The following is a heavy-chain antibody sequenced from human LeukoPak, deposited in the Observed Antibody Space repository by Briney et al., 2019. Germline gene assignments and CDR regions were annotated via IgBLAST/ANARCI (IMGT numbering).Heavy chain of an antibody. D-gene: IGHD3-22*01. V-gene: IGHV4-59*01. Sequence: SETLSLTCTVSGGSISSYYWSWIRQPSGKGLEWIGYIHYSGSTHYNPSLKSRVTISVDTSKNQFSLKLSSVTAADTAVYYCASLTTAEAFDIWGQGTMVTVSS. CDR2: IHYSGST. CDR1: GGSISSYY. CDR3: ASLTTAEAFDI. J-gene: IGHJ3*02.